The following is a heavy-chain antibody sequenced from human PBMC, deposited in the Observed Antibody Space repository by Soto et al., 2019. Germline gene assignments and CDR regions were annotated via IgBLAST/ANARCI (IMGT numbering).Heavy chain of an antibody. CDR3: TASPY. J-gene: IGHJ4*02. V-gene: IGHV3-73*01. CDR1: GFTFSAAA. CDR2: IRSKTNNYVT. Sequence: PGGSLRLSCVGSGFTFSAAAIHWVRQAPGQGLEWIGRIRSKTNNYVTAYSASVEGRFTLSRDDSRNTTYLEVQSLRVEDTAVYFCTASPYWGQGTLVTVSS.